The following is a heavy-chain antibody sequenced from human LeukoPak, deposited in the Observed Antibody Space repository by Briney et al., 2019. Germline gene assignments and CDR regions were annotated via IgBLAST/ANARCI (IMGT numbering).Heavy chain of an antibody. D-gene: IGHD1-26*01. Sequence: GASVKVSCKASGDTFTSYAMHWVRQAPGQRLEWMGWINAGNGNTKYSQKFQGRVTITRDTSASTAYMELSSLRSEDTAVYYCARLLAWEPTMYAFDIWGQGTMVTVSS. CDR2: INAGNGNT. V-gene: IGHV1-3*01. CDR3: ARLLAWEPTMYAFDI. CDR1: GDTFTSYA. J-gene: IGHJ3*02.